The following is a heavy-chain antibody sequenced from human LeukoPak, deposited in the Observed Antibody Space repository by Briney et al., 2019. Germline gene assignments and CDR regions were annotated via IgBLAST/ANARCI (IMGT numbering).Heavy chain of an antibody. V-gene: IGHV3-23*01. CDR3: TVYRSPSVPFDY. J-gene: IGHJ4*02. CDR1: GFTFSSYA. D-gene: IGHD4-11*01. Sequence: GGSQRLSCAASGFTFSSYAMSWVRQAPGKGLEWVSAISGSGGSTYYADSVKGRFTISRDNSKNTLYLQMNSLRAEDTAVYYCTVYRSPSVPFDYWGQGTLVTVSS. CDR2: ISGSGGST.